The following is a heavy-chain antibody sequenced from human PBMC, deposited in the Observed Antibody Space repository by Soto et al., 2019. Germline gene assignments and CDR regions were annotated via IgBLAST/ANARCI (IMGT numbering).Heavy chain of an antibody. Sequence: GGSLRLACAASEFTFSNYAVSWVRQAPGKGLEWVSSISDNGGTTYYADSVKGRFTISRDNSKNTLYLQMNSLRAEDTAVYYFAKDPHQLIVYSDYWGQRTQVTGSS. D-gene: IGHD2-2*01. V-gene: IGHV3-23*01. CDR3: AKDPHQLIVYSDY. CDR2: ISDNGGTT. CDR1: EFTFSNYA. J-gene: IGHJ4*02.